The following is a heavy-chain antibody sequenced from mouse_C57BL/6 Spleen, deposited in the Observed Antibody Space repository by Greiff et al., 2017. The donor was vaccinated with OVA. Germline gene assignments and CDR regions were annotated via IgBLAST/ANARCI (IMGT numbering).Heavy chain of an antibody. CDR2: IRSKSNNYAT. J-gene: IGHJ2*01. Sequence: EVKLVESGGGLVQPKGSLKLSCAASGFSFNTYAMNWVRQAPGKGLEWVARIRSKSNNYATYYADSVKDRFTISRDDSESMLYLQMNNLKTEDTAMYYCVRHGGYYYFDNWGQGTTLTVSS. D-gene: IGHD2-3*01. CDR1: GFSFNTYA. V-gene: IGHV10-1*01. CDR3: VRHGGYYYFDN.